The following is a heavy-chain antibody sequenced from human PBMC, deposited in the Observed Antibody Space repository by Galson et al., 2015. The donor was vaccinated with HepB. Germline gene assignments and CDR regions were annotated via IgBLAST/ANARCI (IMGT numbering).Heavy chain of an antibody. D-gene: IGHD4-23*01. J-gene: IGHJ4*02. V-gene: IGHV3-9*01. Sequence: SLRLSCAVSGFTFDDYAMHWVRQVPGKGLEWVAGISCNSGAIDYVDSVKGRFTTSRDNAKNSLYLQMNSLRADDTALYFCAKDSVAIWGYFGDNLFDYWGQGTLVTVSS. CDR1: GFTFDDYA. CDR2: ISCNSGAI. CDR3: AKDSVAIWGYFGDNLFDY.